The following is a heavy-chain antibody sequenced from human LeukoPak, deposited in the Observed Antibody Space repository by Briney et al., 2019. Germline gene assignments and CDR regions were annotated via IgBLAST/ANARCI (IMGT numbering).Heavy chain of an antibody. Sequence: SETLSLTCTVSGGSISSYYWSWIRQPPGKGLEWIGYIYYSGSTNYNPSLKSRVTISVDTSKNQFSLKLSSVTAADTAVYYCARIYCSSTSCPFDYWSQGTLVTVSS. CDR3: ARIYCSSTSCPFDY. CDR2: IYYSGST. D-gene: IGHD2-2*01. J-gene: IGHJ4*02. V-gene: IGHV4-59*08. CDR1: GGSISSYY.